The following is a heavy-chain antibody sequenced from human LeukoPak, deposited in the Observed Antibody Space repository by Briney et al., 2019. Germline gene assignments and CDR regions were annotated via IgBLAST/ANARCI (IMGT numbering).Heavy chain of an antibody. CDR2: FDPEDGET. Sequence: ASVKVSCKVSGYTLTELSMHWVRQAPGKGLEWMGGFDPEDGETIYAQKFQGRVTMTEDTSTDTAYMELSSLRSEDTAVYYCATGLYSSSWYRSDYWGQGTLVTVSS. J-gene: IGHJ4*02. D-gene: IGHD6-13*01. V-gene: IGHV1-24*01. CDR3: ATGLYSSSWYRSDY. CDR1: GYTLTELS.